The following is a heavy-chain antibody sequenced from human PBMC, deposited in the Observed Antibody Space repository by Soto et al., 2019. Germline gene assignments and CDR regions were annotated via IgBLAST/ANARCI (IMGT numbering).Heavy chain of an antibody. CDR3: ARAPHTAMVTDFDI. J-gene: IGHJ3*02. CDR1: GYTFTGYY. D-gene: IGHD5-18*01. CDR2: INPNSGGT. Sequence: ASVKVSCKASGYTFTGYYMHWVRQAPGQGLEWMGWINPNSGGTNYAQKFQGWVTMTRDTSISTAYMELSRLRSDDTAVYYGARAPHTAMVTDFDIWGQGTMVTVSS. V-gene: IGHV1-2*04.